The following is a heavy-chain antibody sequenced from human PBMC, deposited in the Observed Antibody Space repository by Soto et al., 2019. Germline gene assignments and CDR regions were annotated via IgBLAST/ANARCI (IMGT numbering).Heavy chain of an antibody. CDR3: AREGMYHYETKDYYPSTYGLDV. D-gene: IGHD3-16*01. V-gene: IGHV1-2*02. CDR2: IFPKSGGT. CDR1: GYSFTGYY. Sequence: QEQIMQSGAEVKKPGASVKVSCKSSGYSFTGYYLHWVRQAPGQGPEWMGGIFPKSGGTKSAQKFQGRVTMTRDTSISTAYMELKRLRSDDTAVYFCAREGMYHYETKDYYPSTYGLDVWGQGTTVTVSS. J-gene: IGHJ6*02.